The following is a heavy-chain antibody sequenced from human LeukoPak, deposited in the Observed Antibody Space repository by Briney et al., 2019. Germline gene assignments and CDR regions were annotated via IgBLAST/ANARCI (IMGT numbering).Heavy chain of an antibody. Sequence: SETLSLTCAVYGGSSSGYYWSWIRQPPGKGLEWIGEINHSGSTNYNPSLKSRVTISVDTSKNQFSLKLSSVTAADTAVYYCASATVTTLDAFDIWGQGTMVTVSS. D-gene: IGHD4-17*01. V-gene: IGHV4-34*01. CDR1: GGSSSGYY. CDR3: ASATVTTLDAFDI. CDR2: INHSGST. J-gene: IGHJ3*02.